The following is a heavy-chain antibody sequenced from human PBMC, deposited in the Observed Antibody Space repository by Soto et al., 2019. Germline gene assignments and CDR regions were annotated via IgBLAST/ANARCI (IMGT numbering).Heavy chain of an antibody. CDR3: ARIDGYGDYGTDY. D-gene: IGHD4-17*01. Sequence: VELVESGGGVVQPGGSLRLSCAASGFTFNTHGMHWVRQAPGKGLEWVAVIWYDGSQRYYADFVRGRFTISRDNSQNTLYLQMTSLRAEDTAVYYCARIDGYGDYGTDYWGQGALVTVSS. J-gene: IGHJ4*02. CDR2: IWYDGSQR. CDR1: GFTFNTHG. V-gene: IGHV3-33*01.